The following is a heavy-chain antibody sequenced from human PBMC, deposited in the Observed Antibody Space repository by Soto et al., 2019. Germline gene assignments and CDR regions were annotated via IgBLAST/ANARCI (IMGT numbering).Heavy chain of an antibody. Sequence: QVQLQESGPGLVKPSETLSLTCAVSGDSISSYYCMWIRQPPGKGMESIGYRYGWRANYNPSLKSRITLSVDTSTNQCTLTLSSITAADTAVYYCALRIMAVVPEYWGQGTLVTVSS. D-gene: IGHD3-22*01. V-gene: IGHV4-59*01. CDR2: RYGWRA. CDR3: ALRIMAVVPEY. CDR1: GDSISSYY. J-gene: IGHJ4*02.